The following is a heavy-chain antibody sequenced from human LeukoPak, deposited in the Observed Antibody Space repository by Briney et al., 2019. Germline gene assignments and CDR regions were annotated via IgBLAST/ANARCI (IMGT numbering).Heavy chain of an antibody. Sequence: SETLSLTCTVSGGSISSSSYYWGWIRQPPGKGLEWIGSIYYSGSTYYNPSLKSRVTISVDTSKNQFSLKLSSVTAADTAVYYCARVPPAALLTGYFDYWGQGTLVTVSS. D-gene: IGHD3-9*01. CDR2: IYYSGST. CDR3: ARVPPAALLTGYFDY. J-gene: IGHJ4*02. CDR1: GGSISSSSYY. V-gene: IGHV4-39*07.